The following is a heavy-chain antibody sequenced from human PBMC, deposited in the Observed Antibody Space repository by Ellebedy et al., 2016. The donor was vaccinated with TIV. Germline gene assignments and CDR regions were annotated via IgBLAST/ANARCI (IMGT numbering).Heavy chain of an antibody. Sequence: SETLSLTXAVYGGSFSGYYWSWIRQPPGKGLEWIGEINHSGSTNYNPSLKSRVTISVDTSKNQFSLKLSSVTAADTAVYYCARRDYGDYYWGNSGSRFGYWGQGTLVTVSS. V-gene: IGHV4-34*01. D-gene: IGHD4-17*01. J-gene: IGHJ4*02. CDR2: INHSGST. CDR1: GGSFSGYY. CDR3: ARRDYGDYYWGNSGSRFGY.